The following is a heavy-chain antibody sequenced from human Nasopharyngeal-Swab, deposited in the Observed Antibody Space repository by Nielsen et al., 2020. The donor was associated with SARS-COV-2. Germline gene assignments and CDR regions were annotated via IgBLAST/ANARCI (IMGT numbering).Heavy chain of an antibody. V-gene: IGHV3-74*01. D-gene: IGHD3-3*01. CDR1: GFTLSDYW. CDR2: ISGDGRRT. J-gene: IGHJ4*02. CDR3: ARDQDGVTPNDF. Sequence: GGPLRLSCSAAGFTLSDYWMHWVRQAPAKGLVWVSGISGDGRRTAYADSVKGRFTMSSDKAKNTIYLQMNSLSTDDTAVYYCARDQDGVTPNDFWGQGTLVTVSS.